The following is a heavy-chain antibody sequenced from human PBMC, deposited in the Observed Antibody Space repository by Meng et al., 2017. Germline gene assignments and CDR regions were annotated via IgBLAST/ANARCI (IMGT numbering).Heavy chain of an antibody. V-gene: IGHV2-5*02. Sequence: HITLSEHVPMLGKPTQTRTLPCTSSCFSRRSGGGGVGWIRQPPGKALEWLALIYWDDDKRYSPSLKSRLTITKDTSKNQVVLTMTNMDPVDTATYYCAHRRGDSREGWFDPWGQGTLVTVSS. CDR3: AHRRGDSREGWFDP. CDR1: CFSRRSGGGG. J-gene: IGHJ5*02. CDR2: IYWDDDK. D-gene: IGHD2-21*02.